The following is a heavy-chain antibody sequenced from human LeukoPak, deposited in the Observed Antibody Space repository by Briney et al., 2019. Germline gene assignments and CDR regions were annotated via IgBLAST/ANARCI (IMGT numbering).Heavy chain of an antibody. J-gene: IGHJ4*02. V-gene: IGHV3-15*07. CDR2: IEAKAHGGTT. Sequence: GGSLRLSCVVSSYTFSDAWMNWVRQAPGKGLEWVGRIEAKAHGGTTNYAAPVKGRFTISRDDSKNTLYLQMSSLKTEDTAVYYCTADPFYDSAGFGFWGQGTLVTVS. D-gene: IGHD3-22*01. CDR3: TADPFYDSAGFGF. CDR1: SYTFSDAW.